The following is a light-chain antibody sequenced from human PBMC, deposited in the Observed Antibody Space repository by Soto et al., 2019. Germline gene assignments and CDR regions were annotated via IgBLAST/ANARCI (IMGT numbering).Light chain of an antibody. J-gene: IGLJ1*01. V-gene: IGLV2-8*01. Sequence: QSALTQPPSASGSPGQSVAISCTGTSSDVGGYNYVSWYQQHPGKAPKLMIYEVNKRPSGVPDRFSGSKSGNTASLTVSGLQAEDEADYYCAVWDDGLNGPLYVFGSGTKLTVL. CDR1: SSDVGGYNY. CDR2: EVN. CDR3: AVWDDGLNGPLYV.